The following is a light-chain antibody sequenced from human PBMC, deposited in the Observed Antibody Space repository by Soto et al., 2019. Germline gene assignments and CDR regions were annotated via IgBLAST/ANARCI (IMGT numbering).Light chain of an antibody. J-gene: IGLJ2*01. CDR1: SSNIWNNY. CDR3: GTCDCRQSGVV. V-gene: IGLV1-51*01. CDR2: DNN. Sequence: QSVLTQPPSVSAAPGQKVTISCSGSSSNIWNNYVSGYQQLPGTAPKLLIYDNNKLTAGITDRSSGSKSGTSATLGIARLQTGDEAASYFGTCDCRQSGVVFGGG.